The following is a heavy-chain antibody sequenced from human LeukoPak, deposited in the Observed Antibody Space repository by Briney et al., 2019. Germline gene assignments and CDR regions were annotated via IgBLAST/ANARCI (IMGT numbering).Heavy chain of an antibody. CDR1: GGSISSGSYY. CDR2: IYTRGST. V-gene: IGHV4-61*02. J-gene: IGHJ4*02. D-gene: IGHD3-22*01. Sequence: KNSQTLSLTCTVSGGSISSGSYYWSWIRQPAGKGLEWIGRIYTRGSTNYNPSLKSRVTISVDTSKNQFSLKLSSVTAADTAVYYCARDPNSSGYYGIDYWGQGTLVTVSS. CDR3: ARDPNSSGYYGIDY.